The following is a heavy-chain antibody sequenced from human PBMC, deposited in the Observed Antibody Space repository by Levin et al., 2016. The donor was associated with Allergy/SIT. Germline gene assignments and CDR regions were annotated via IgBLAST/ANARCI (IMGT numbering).Heavy chain of an antibody. Sequence: GESLKISCAASEFTLSRYPVHWVRQGPGKGLEWVSYISSDSGTKYYADSVKGRFTISRDNAKNTLYLQMNSLRAEDSSIYYCVRDFTHKGSFVSWGQGALVTVSS. V-gene: IGHV3-48*04. D-gene: IGHD6-19*01. CDR3: VRDFTHKGSFVS. CDR2: ISSDSGTK. CDR1: EFTLSRYP. J-gene: IGHJ4*02.